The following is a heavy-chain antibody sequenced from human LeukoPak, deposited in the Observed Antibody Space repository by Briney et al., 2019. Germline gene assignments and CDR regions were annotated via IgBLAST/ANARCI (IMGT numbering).Heavy chain of an antibody. CDR3: VASLIVATIVDWFDP. V-gene: IGHV1-8*01. CDR2: MNPNSGNT. Sequence: ASVKVSCKASGYTFTIYDINWVRQATGQGLEWLGWMNPNSGNTGYGAKFQGRVTMTRNTSISTAYMELSSLRSEDTAVYYCVASLIVATIVDWFDPWGQGTLVTVSS. CDR1: GYTFTIYD. D-gene: IGHD5-12*01. J-gene: IGHJ5*02.